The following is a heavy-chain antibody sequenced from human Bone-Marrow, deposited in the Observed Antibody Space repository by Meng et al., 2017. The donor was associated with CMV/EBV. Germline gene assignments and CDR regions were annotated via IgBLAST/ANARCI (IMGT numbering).Heavy chain of an antibody. CDR2: ISAYNGNT. V-gene: IGHV1-18*04. CDR1: GYTFTDYY. D-gene: IGHD3-3*01. CDR3: ARGRHTIWFDP. Sequence: ASVKVSCKASGYTFTDYYIHWVRQAPGQGLEWMGWISAYNGNTNYAQKLQGRVTMTTDTSTSTAYMELRSLRSDDTAVYYCARGRHTIWFDPWGQGTLVTVSS. J-gene: IGHJ5*02.